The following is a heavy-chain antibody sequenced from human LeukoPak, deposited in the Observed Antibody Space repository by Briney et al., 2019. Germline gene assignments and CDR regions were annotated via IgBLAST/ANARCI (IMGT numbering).Heavy chain of an antibody. D-gene: IGHD4-17*01. CDR2: ISSNGGST. CDR1: GFTFSSYA. CDR3: ARESTVTHSFDY. J-gene: IGHJ4*02. Sequence: GGSLRLPCAASGFTFSSYAMHWVRQAPGKGLEYVSAISSNGGSTYYADSVKGRFTISRDNSKNTLYLQMGSLRAEDMAVYYCARESTVTHSFDYWGQGTLVTVSS. V-gene: IGHV3-64*02.